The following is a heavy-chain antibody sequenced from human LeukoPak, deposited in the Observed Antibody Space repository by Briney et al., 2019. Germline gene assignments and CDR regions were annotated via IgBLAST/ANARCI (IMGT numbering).Heavy chain of an antibody. Sequence: PGGSLRLSCAASGITFSSYGMSWVRQAPGKGLEWVSAISGSGGSTYYADSVKGRFTISGDNAKNTLYLQMNSLRVEDTAMYYCTRSGRGGAFDIWGRGTMVTVSS. CDR1: GITFSSYG. J-gene: IGHJ3*02. CDR3: TRSGRGGAFDI. D-gene: IGHD1-26*01. V-gene: IGHV3-23*01. CDR2: ISGSGGST.